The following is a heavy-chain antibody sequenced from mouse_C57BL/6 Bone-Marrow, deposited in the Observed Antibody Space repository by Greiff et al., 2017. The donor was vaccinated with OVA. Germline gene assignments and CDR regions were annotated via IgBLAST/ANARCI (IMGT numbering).Heavy chain of an antibody. Sequence: QVQLQQPGAELVKPGASLRLSCKASGYTFTSYGMQWVKQRPGQGLEWIGEIDPSDSYTNYNQKFKGKATLTVDTSSSTAYMQLSSLTSEDSAVYYCASAVFAYWGQGTLVTVSA. J-gene: IGHJ3*01. CDR3: ASAVFAY. CDR1: GYTFTSYG. CDR2: IDPSDSYT. V-gene: IGHV1-50*01.